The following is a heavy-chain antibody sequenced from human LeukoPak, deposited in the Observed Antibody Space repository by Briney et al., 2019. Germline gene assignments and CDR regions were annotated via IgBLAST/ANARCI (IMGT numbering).Heavy chain of an antibody. Sequence: ASVKVSCKASGYTFTSYGISWVRQAPGQGLEWMGWISAYDGNTNYAQKLQGRVTVTTDTSTSTVYMEVRGLRSDDTAMYYCARDVGTTVADSFDPWGQGTLVTVSS. J-gene: IGHJ5*02. V-gene: IGHV1-18*01. CDR1: GYTFTSYG. D-gene: IGHD2-15*01. CDR3: ARDVGTTVADSFDP. CDR2: ISAYDGNT.